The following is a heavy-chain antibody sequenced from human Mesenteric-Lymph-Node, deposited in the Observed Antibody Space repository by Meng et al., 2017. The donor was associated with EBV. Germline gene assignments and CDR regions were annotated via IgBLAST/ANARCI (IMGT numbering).Heavy chain of an antibody. D-gene: IGHD5-24*01. CDR1: GGSFSGYY. CDR3: ARDVQMATI. J-gene: IGHJ4*02. Sequence: QVQRQQGGAGLLKPSETLSLTCSVYGGSFSGYYWSWIRQPPGKGLEWIGQIYHNGDTNYNPSLKSRVLISVDKSKNQFSLRLNSVTAADTAVYYCARDVQMATIWGQGTLVTVSS. V-gene: IGHV4-34*01. CDR2: IYHNGDT.